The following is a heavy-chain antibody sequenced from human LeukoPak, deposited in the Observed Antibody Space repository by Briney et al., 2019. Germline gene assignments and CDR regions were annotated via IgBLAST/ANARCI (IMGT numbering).Heavy chain of an antibody. V-gene: IGHV4-34*01. CDR3: ARIPIKTMIVLI. Sequence: SETLSLTCAVYGGSFSGYYWSWIRQPPGKGPEWIGEINHSGSTNYNPSLKSRVTISVDTSKNQFSLKLSSVTAADTAVYYCARIPIKTMIVLIWGQGTLVTVSS. CDR1: GGSFSGYY. D-gene: IGHD3-22*01. J-gene: IGHJ4*02. CDR2: INHSGST.